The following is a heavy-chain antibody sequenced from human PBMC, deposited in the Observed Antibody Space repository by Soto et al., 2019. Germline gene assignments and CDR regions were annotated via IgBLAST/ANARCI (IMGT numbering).Heavy chain of an antibody. CDR3: ARSLLYLGELYFDY. V-gene: IGHV2-5*02. CDR1: GFSLSTSGVG. Sequence: QITLKESGPTLVKPTQTLTLTCTFSGFSLSTSGVGVCWLRQPPGKALEWLALIYWDDNKRYSPSLKSRLTNPKDTSKNQVVLTMTNMDPVDTATYYWARSLLYLGELYFDYWGQGTLVTVLS. CDR2: IYWDDNK. J-gene: IGHJ4*02. D-gene: IGHD3-16*01.